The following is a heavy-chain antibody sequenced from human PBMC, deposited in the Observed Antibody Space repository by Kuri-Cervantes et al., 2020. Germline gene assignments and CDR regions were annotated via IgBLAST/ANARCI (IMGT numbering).Heavy chain of an antibody. V-gene: IGHV1-18*01. Sequence: ASVKVSCKASGYTFTSYGISWVRQAPGQGLEWMGWISAYNGNTNYAQKLQGRVTMTTDTSTSTAYMELSSLRSEDTSVYYCALPFGELLQAKGNYDYGMDVWGQGTTVTVSS. D-gene: IGHD3-10*01. J-gene: IGHJ6*02. CDR2: ISAYNGNT. CDR3: ALPFGELLQAKGNYDYGMDV. CDR1: GYTFTSYG.